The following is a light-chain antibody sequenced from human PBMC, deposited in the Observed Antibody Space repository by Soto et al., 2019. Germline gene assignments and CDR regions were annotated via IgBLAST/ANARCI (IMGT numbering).Light chain of an antibody. CDR1: QNINNY. CDR2: AAS. Sequence: DIQMTQSPSSLSASVGDRVTITCQASQNINNYLNWYQQKPGRAPKLLISAASSRATGIPDRFSGSGSGTDFTLTISRLEPEDFAVYCCQQYGSSPITFGQGTRLEIK. J-gene: IGKJ5*01. CDR3: QQYGSSPIT. V-gene: IGKV1-33*01.